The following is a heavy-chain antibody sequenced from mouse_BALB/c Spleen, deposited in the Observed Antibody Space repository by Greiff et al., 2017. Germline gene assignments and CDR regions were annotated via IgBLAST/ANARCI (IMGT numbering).Heavy chain of an antibody. J-gene: IGHJ3*01. CDR2: ISYSGST. CDR3: ARRAARASAWFAY. Sequence: EVKLQESGPGLVKPSQSLSLSCTVTGYSITGDYVWYWNRQFPGNILEWMGYISYSGSTSYNPSLKSRISITRDTSKNPFFLQLNSVTTEDTATYYCARRAARASAWFAYWGQGTLVTVSA. CDR1: GYSITGDYV. D-gene: IGHD3-1*01. V-gene: IGHV3-2*02.